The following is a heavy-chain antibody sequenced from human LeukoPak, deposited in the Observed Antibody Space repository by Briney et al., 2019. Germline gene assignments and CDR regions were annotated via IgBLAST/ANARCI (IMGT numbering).Heavy chain of an antibody. D-gene: IGHD2-21*02. CDR3: ARDHCGGDCYSYNWFDP. Sequence: GASVKVSCKASGYTFTSYYMHWVRQAPGQGLEWMGIINPSGGSTSYAQKFQGRVTMTRDTSTSTVYMELSSLRSEDTAVYYCARDHCGGDCYSYNWFDPWGQGTLVTVSS. J-gene: IGHJ5*02. V-gene: IGHV1-46*01. CDR1: GYTFTSYY. CDR2: INPSGGST.